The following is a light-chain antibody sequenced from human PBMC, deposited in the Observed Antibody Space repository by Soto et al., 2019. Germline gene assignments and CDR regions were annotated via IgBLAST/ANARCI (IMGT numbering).Light chain of an antibody. V-gene: IGKV3-11*01. CDR2: DVS. CDR3: QQRTNWPRT. J-gene: IGKJ1*01. Sequence: EIVMTQSPASLSVSAGERATLSCRASQSVTINLAWYQQKPGQTPRLLIYDVSNRATGIPARFSGSGSGTDFTLTISSLEPEDFAVYYCQQRTNWPRTFGQGTKVDI. CDR1: QSVTIN.